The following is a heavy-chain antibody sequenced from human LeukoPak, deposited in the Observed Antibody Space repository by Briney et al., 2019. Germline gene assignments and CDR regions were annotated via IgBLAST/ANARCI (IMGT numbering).Heavy chain of an antibody. J-gene: IGHJ4*02. CDR1: GLTFSSHW. CDR2: ITNDGSST. V-gene: IGHV3-74*01. CDR3: ATQQGGNSAY. D-gene: IGHD1-7*01. Sequence: PGGSLSLSCATSGLTFSSHWMHWVRQAPGKGRVWVSRITNDGSSTTYADSVKGRFTISRDNAKNMLYLQVNSLRAEDTAVYYCATQQGGNSAYWGQGTLVTVSS.